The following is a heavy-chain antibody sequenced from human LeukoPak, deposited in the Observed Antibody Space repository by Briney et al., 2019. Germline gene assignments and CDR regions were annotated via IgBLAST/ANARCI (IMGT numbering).Heavy chain of an antibody. D-gene: IGHD2-2*01. CDR3: ARGGDIVVVPAATPFDY. CDR2: IYYSGST. CDR1: GGSISSYY. Sequence: PSETLSLTCTVSGGSISSYYWSWIRQPPGKGLEWIGYIYYSGSTSYNPSLKSRVTISVDTSKNQFSLKLSSVTAADTAVYYCARGGDIVVVPAATPFDYWGQGTLVTVSS. J-gene: IGHJ4*02. V-gene: IGHV4-59*01.